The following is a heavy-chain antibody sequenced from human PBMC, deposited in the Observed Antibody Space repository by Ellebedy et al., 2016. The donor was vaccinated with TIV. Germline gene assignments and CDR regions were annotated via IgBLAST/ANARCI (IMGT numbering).Heavy chain of an antibody. Sequence: AASVKVSCKASGYTFTSYAMHWVRQAPGQRLEWMGWINAGNGNTKYSQKFQGRVTITRDTSASTAYMELSSLRSEDTAVYYCARVYRFRVYSKGPQEHDAFDIWGQGTMVTVSS. CDR2: INAGNGNT. J-gene: IGHJ3*02. CDR3: ARVYRFRVYSKGPQEHDAFDI. CDR1: GYTFTSYA. V-gene: IGHV1-3*01. D-gene: IGHD4-11*01.